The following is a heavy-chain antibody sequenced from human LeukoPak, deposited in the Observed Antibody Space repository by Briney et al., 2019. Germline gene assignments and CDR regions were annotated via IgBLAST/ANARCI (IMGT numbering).Heavy chain of an antibody. CDR3: ARGFYGGYYYYYYMDV. V-gene: IGHV5-51*01. D-gene: IGHD4/OR15-4a*01. CDR1: GYSFTTYW. CDR2: IYPGDSDT. Sequence: GESLKISCKGSGYSFTTYWIGWVRQMPGKGLEWMGIIYPGDSDTRYSPSFQGQVTISADRSVSTAYLQWSSLKASDTAMYYCARGFYGGYYYYYYMDVWGKGTTVTVSS. J-gene: IGHJ6*03.